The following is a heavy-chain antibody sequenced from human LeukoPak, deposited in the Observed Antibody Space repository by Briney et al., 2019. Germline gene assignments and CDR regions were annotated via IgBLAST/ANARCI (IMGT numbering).Heavy chain of an antibody. Sequence: GGSLRLSCAASGFTFSSYSMNWVRQAPGKGLEWVSYISSSSSTIYYADSVKGRFTISRENAKNSLYLQMNSLRDEDTAVYYCARDLKGRYGSGSWFDPWGRGTLVTVSS. J-gene: IGHJ5*02. CDR2: ISSSSSTI. D-gene: IGHD3-10*01. V-gene: IGHV3-48*02. CDR3: ARDLKGRYGSGSWFDP. CDR1: GFTFSSYS.